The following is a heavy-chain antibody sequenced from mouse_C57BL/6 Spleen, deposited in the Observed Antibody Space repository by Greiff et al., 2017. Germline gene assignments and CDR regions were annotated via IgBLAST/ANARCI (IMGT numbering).Heavy chain of an antibody. D-gene: IGHD1-1*01. CDR2: ISDGGSYT. CDR1: GFTFSSYA. CDR3: AREGFYYGSSPWYFDV. J-gene: IGHJ1*03. Sequence: EVKLVESGGGLVKPGGSLKLSCAASGFTFSSYAMSWVRQTPEKRLEWVATISDGGSYTYYPDNVKGRFTISRDNAKNNLYLQMSHLKSEDTAMYYCAREGFYYGSSPWYFDVWGTGTTVTVSS. V-gene: IGHV5-4*01.